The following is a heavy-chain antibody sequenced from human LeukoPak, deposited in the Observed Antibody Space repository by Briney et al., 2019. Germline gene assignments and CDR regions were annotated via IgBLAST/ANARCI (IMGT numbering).Heavy chain of an antibody. Sequence: EGSLRLSCAASGFTFSGHAMVWVRQRPGKGLEWVSFISYDGSNSVHADSVMGRFTISRDNSKNTVDLQINSLRHEDTAVYYCAREPMERQLRGSSWGQGTMVTVSS. J-gene: IGHJ3*01. CDR2: ISYDGSNS. CDR1: GFTFSGHA. V-gene: IGHV3-30*03. D-gene: IGHD6-13*01. CDR3: AREPMERQLRGSS.